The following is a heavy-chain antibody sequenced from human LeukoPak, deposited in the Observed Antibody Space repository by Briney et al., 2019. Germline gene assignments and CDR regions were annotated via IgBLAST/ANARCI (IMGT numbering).Heavy chain of an antibody. CDR3: SRREEDY. V-gene: IGHV1-2*06. CDR1: GYTFTGYY. J-gene: IGHJ4*02. Sequence: ASVKVSCKASGYTFTGYYIHWVRQAPGHGLEWMGRINPNTGDTNYAQKFQGRVTMTRDTSISTAYMELSRLRSDDTAVYYCSRREEDYWGQGTLVTVSS. CDR2: INPNTGDT.